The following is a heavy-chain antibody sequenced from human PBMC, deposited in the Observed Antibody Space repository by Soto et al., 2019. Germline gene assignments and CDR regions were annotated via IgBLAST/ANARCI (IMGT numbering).Heavy chain of an antibody. CDR1: GFTFSSYG. Sequence: QVQLVESGGGVVQPGRSLRLSCAASGFTFSSYGMHWVRQAPGKGLAWVAVISYDGSNKYYADSVKGRFTISRDNSKNTRYLQMNSLRAEDTAVYYCAKQAWESARPFYFDYWGQGTLVTVSS. D-gene: IGHD6-6*01. J-gene: IGHJ4*02. CDR3: AKQAWESARPFYFDY. V-gene: IGHV3-30*18. CDR2: ISYDGSNK.